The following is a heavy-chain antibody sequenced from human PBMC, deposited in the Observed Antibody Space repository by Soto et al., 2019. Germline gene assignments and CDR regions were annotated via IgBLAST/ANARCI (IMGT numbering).Heavy chain of an antibody. CDR2: IYHSGST. Sequence: QLQLQESGSGLVKPSQTLSLTCAVSGGSISSGGYSWSWIRQPPGKGLEWIGYIYHSGSTYYNPSLEGRVTISVDRSKNQCSLKLSSVTAADTAVYYCARAGGLGAVAADYWGQGTLVTVSS. D-gene: IGHD6-19*01. J-gene: IGHJ4*02. V-gene: IGHV4-30-2*01. CDR3: ARAGGLGAVAADY. CDR1: GGSISSGGYS.